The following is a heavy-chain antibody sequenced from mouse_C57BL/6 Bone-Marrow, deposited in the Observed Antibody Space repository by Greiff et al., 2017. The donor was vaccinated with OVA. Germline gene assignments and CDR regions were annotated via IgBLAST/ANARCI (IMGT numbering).Heavy chain of an antibody. D-gene: IGHD2-10*01. CDR1: GFTFSSYA. Sequence: EVKLMESGGGLVKPGGSLKLSCAASGFTFSSYAMSWVRQTPEKRLEWVATISDGGSYTYYPDNVKGRFTISRDNAKNNLYLQMSHLKSEDTAMYYCARSYYGNNWYFDVWGTGTTVTVSS. V-gene: IGHV5-4*03. CDR3: ARSYYGNNWYFDV. J-gene: IGHJ1*03. CDR2: ISDGGSYT.